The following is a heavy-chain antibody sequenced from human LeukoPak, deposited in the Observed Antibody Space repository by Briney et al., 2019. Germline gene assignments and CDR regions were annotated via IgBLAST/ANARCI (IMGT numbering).Heavy chain of an antibody. D-gene: IGHD2-8*01. J-gene: IGHJ4*02. V-gene: IGHV4-39*07. CDR3: AAENLDCTNGVCYTGRAAALD. CDR2: INHSGST. CDR1: GGSISSSSYY. Sequence: SETLSLTCTVSGGSISSSSYYWSWIRQPPGKGLEWIGEINHSGSTNYNPSLKSRVTISVDTSKNQFSLKLSSVTAADTAVYYCAAENLDCTNGVCYTGRAAALDWGQGTLVTVSS.